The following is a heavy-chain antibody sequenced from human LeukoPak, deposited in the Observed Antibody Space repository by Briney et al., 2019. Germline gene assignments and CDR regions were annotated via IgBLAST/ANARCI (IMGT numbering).Heavy chain of an antibody. D-gene: IGHD2-2*01. J-gene: IGHJ4*02. Sequence: GGSLRLSCAASGFTFSSYAMHWVRQAPGKGLEWVAVISYDGSNKYYADSVKGRFTISRDNSKNTLYLQMNSLRAEDTAVYYCARSSQIVVVPAALDYWGQGTLVTVSS. CDR3: ARSSQIVVVPAALDY. V-gene: IGHV3-30-3*01. CDR1: GFTFSSYA. CDR2: ISYDGSNK.